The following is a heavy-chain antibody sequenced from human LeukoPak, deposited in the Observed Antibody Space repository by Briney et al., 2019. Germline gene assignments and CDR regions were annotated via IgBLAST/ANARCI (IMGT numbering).Heavy chain of an antibody. CDR2: IIPIFGTA. J-gene: IGHJ6*03. D-gene: IGHD2-15*01. V-gene: IGHV1-69*06. CDR1: GGTFSSYA. Sequence: GASVKVSCKASGGTFSSYAISWVRQAPGQGLEWMGGIIPIFGTANYAQKFRGRVTVTADKSTRTAYMELRSLRSDDTAVYYCAREEWVVVAATPSRNYYYYYMDVWGKGTTVTVSS. CDR3: AREEWVVVAATPSRNYYYYYMDV.